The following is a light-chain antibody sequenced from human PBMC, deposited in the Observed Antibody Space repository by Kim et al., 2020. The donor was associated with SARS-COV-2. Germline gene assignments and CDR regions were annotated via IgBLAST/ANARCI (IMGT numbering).Light chain of an antibody. J-gene: IGKJ2*01. Sequence: DIQMTQSPSSLSASVGDRLTITCQASQDISNYLNWYQQKPGKAPKLLIYDASNLETGVPSRFSGSGSGTDFTFTISSLQPEDIATYYCQQYDKLPRRFGQGTKLDIK. CDR2: DAS. CDR3: QQYDKLPRR. V-gene: IGKV1-33*01. CDR1: QDISNY.